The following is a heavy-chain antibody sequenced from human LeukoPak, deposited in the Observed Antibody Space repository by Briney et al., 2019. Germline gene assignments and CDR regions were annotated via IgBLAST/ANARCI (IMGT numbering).Heavy chain of an antibody. Sequence: SVKVSCTASGGIFSSYGISWVRQAPGQGLEWMGRIIPILGIVSYAQKFQGRVTITADKSTSTAYMELSSLRSEDSAVYYCARLVVTAIPVLDSWGLGTLVTVSS. D-gene: IGHD2-21*02. CDR1: GGIFSSYG. CDR2: IIPILGIV. J-gene: IGHJ4*02. V-gene: IGHV1-69*04. CDR3: ARLVVTAIPVLDS.